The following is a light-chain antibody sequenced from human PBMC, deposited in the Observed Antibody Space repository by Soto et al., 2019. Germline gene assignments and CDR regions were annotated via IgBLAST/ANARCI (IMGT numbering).Light chain of an antibody. Sequence: QSVLTQPPSASGTPGQRVTISCSGSSSNIGSYTVSWYQHLPGTAPKLLIFSDNQRPSGVPERFSGSKSDTSASLAISGLQSEDEADFYCATWDDSLNGWVFGGGTKLTVL. J-gene: IGLJ3*02. V-gene: IGLV1-44*01. CDR2: SDN. CDR3: ATWDDSLNGWV. CDR1: SSNIGSYT.